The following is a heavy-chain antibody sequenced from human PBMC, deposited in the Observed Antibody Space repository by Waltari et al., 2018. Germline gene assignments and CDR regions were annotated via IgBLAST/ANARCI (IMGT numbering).Heavy chain of an antibody. CDR2: INPNSGGT. Sequence: QVQLVQSGAEVKKPGASVKVSCKASGYTFTGYYMHWVRQAPGQGLEWMGRINPNSGGTNYAQKFQGRVTITADTSTDTAYMELSSLRSEDTAVYYCATLSYFDYWGQGTLVTVSS. V-gene: IGHV1-2*06. CDR3: ATLSYFDY. CDR1: GYTFTGYY. J-gene: IGHJ4*02.